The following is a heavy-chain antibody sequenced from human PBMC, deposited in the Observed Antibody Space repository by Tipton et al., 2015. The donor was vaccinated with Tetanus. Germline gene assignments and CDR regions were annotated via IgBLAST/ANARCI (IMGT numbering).Heavy chain of an antibody. D-gene: IGHD3-16*01. Sequence: TLSLTCTVSGGSISRYYWSWIRQPPGKGLEWIGYIYYSGNTNYNPSLKSRVTISVDTSKSQFSLKLSSVTAADTAVYYCAHYDYVWGTFDYWGQGTLVTVSS. J-gene: IGHJ4*02. CDR2: IYYSGNT. CDR3: AHYDYVWGTFDY. V-gene: IGHV4-59*01. CDR1: GGSISRYY.